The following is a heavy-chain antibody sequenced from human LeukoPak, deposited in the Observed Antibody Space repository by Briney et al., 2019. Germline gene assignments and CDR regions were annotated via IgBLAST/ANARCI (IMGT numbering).Heavy chain of an antibody. V-gene: IGHV4-39*07. CDR1: GGSISSGTYY. CDR3: ARTTEAHSWRTRYYDYYMDV. Sequence: SETLSLTCTVSGGSISSGTYYWAWIRQPPGRGLEWIGTIYHSGSTYYNPSLKTRVTISVDTSKNQFSLNLTSLTAADTAVYYCARTTEAHSWRTRYYDYYMDVWGKGITVTVSS. J-gene: IGHJ6*03. CDR2: IYHSGST. D-gene: IGHD6-13*01.